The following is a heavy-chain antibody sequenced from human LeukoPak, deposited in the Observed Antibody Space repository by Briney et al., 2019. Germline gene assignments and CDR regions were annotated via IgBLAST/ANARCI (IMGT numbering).Heavy chain of an antibody. CDR1: GGSISSSNW. D-gene: IGHD2-15*01. CDR2: ISYSGST. J-gene: IGHJ4*02. V-gene: IGHV4-4*02. Sequence: PSGTLSLTCAVSGGSISSSNWWSWVRQPPGKGLEWIGSISYSGSTYYNPSLKSRVTISVGTSKNQFSLKLNSVTAADTAVYYCARSVNIVVEYYFDYWGQGTLVTVSS. CDR3: ARSVNIVVEYYFDY.